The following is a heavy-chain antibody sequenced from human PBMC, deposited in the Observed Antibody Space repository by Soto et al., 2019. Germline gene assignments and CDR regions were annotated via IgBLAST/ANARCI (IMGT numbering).Heavy chain of an antibody. J-gene: IGHJ4*02. CDR1: GGTFSSYT. V-gene: IGHV1-69*08. Sequence: QVQLVQSGAEVKKPGSSVKVSCKASGGTFSSYTISWVRQAPGQGLEWMGRIIPILVIANYAQKFQGRVTITANKSTSTAYMELSSMRSEDTAVYYCARETTITINRGVYFDYWGQGTLVTVSS. CDR3: ARETTITINRGVYFDY. CDR2: IIPILVIA. D-gene: IGHD3-3*01.